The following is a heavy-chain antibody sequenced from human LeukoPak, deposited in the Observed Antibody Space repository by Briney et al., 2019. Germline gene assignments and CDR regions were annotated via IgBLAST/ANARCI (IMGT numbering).Heavy chain of an antibody. J-gene: IGHJ4*02. V-gene: IGHV4-39*01. CDR2: IYYSGST. Sequence: SETLSLTCTVSGGSISSSSSYWGWIRQPPGKGLEWIGGIYYSGSTYYNPSLKSRVTISVDTSKNQFSLKLSSVTAADTAVYYCARLAHYYDSSGYFDYWGQGTLVTVSS. CDR3: ARLAHYYDSSGYFDY. CDR1: GGSISSSSSY. D-gene: IGHD3-22*01.